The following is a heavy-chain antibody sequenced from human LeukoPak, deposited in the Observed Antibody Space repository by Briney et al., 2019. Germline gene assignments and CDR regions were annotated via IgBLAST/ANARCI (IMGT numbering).Heavy chain of an antibody. J-gene: IGHJ4*02. CDR1: GGTFSSYA. Sequence: SVKVSCKASGGTFSSYATSWVRQAPGQGLEWMGGIIPIFGRANYAQKFQGRVTITADESTSTAYMELSSLRSEDTAVYYCARAVVPAAQNSGFDYWGQGTLVTVSS. D-gene: IGHD2-2*01. CDR3: ARAVVPAAQNSGFDY. V-gene: IGHV1-69*01. CDR2: IIPIFGRA.